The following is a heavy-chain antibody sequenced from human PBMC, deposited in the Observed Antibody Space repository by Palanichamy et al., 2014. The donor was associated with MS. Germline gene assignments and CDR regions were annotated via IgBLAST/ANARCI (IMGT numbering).Heavy chain of an antibody. V-gene: IGHV3-53*01. CDR1: GFSVTSNF. D-gene: IGHD2-15*01. CDR2: IYTGGST. CDR3: ARDYCSDINCLPYAMDV. J-gene: IGHJ6*02. Sequence: EVQLVESGGGLVQPGGSLRLSCAASGFSVTSNFMSWVRQAPGKGLDWVSVIYTGGSTYYADSVKDRFTISRDNSKNTLYLQMNNLRAEDTAVYYCARDYCSDINCLPYAMDVWGQGTTVTVSS.